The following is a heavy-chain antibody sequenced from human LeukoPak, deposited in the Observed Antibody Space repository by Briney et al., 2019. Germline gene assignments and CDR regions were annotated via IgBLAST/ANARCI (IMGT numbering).Heavy chain of an antibody. CDR1: GYTLTSYD. Sequence: GASVKVSCKASGYTLTSYDINWVRQATGQGLEWMGWMNPNSGNTGYAQKFQGRVTMTRNTSISTAYMELSSLRSEDTAVYYCAIRYGSGEKYYYYYYMDVWGKGTTVTVSS. V-gene: IGHV1-8*01. J-gene: IGHJ6*03. D-gene: IGHD3-10*01. CDR3: AIRYGSGEKYYYYYYMDV. CDR2: MNPNSGNT.